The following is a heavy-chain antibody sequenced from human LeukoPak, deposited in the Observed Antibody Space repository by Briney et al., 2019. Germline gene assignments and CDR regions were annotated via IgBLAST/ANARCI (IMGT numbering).Heavy chain of an antibody. CDR3: ARGVGVTIFGVVTVEDYYYFMDV. D-gene: IGHD3-3*01. V-gene: IGHV1-2*06. CDR2: INPNSGGT. CDR1: GYTFTGYY. J-gene: IGHJ6*03. Sequence: ASVKVSCKASGYTFTGYYMHWVRQAPGQGLEWMGRINPNSGGTNYAQKFQGRVTMTRDTSISTAYMELSRLRSDDTAVYYCARGVGVTIFGVVTVEDYYYFMDVWGKGTTVTVSS.